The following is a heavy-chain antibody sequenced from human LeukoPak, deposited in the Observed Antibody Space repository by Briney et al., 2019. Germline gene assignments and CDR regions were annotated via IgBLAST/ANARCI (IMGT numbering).Heavy chain of an antibody. CDR2: IIPIFGTA. Sequence: SVKVSCTASGDTFSSYAISWVRQAPGQGLEWMGGIIPIFGTANYAQKFQGRVTITADESTSTAYMELSSLRSEDTAVYYCARDRGYCSSTSCPIPYYYGMDVWGQGTTVTVSS. J-gene: IGHJ6*02. V-gene: IGHV1-69*13. D-gene: IGHD2-2*01. CDR3: ARDRGYCSSTSCPIPYYYGMDV. CDR1: GDTFSSYA.